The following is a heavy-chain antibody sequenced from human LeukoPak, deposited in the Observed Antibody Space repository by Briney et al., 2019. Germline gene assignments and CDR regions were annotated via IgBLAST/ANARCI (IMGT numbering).Heavy chain of an antibody. V-gene: IGHV5-51*01. CDR1: GHSLTTYW. J-gene: IGHJ3*02. CDR3: ARRLTGYYYEAAFDI. CDR2: IYPGDSDT. Sequence: GESLKISCKGSGHSLTTYWIAWVRQMPGKGPEWMGIIYPGDSDTRYSPSFQGQVTISADKSISTAYLQWSSLKASDTAMYYCARRLTGYYYEAAFDIWGQGTLVTVSS. D-gene: IGHD3-9*01.